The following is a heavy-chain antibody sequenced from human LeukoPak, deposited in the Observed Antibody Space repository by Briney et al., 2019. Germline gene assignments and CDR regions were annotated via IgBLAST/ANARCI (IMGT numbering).Heavy chain of an antibody. CDR2: MNPNSGNT. CDR3: AREGIRGDSSGYH. V-gene: IGHV1-8*03. Sequence: ASVKVSCKASGYTFINYDINWVRQATGQGLEWMGWMNPNSGNTGYAQKFQGRVTITRNTSISTAYMELRSLRSDDTAVYYCAREGIRGDSSGYHWGQGTLVTVSS. D-gene: IGHD3-22*01. J-gene: IGHJ4*02. CDR1: GYTFINYD.